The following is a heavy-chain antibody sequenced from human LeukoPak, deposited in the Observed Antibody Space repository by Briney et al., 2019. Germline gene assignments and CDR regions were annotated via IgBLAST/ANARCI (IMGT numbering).Heavy chain of an antibody. CDR1: GETFTIYG. V-gene: IGHV1-18*01. CDR2: ISAYNGNT. J-gene: IGHJ3*02. CDR3: ARDRGSAGYCSSTSCYQNAFDI. Sequence: ASVQIFCNTSGETFTIYGIICGRQAPGQELQWMVWISAYNGNTNYAKKLQGRLTMTTATYTSTAYMELRSLRSDDTGVYYCARDRGSAGYCSSTSCYQNAFDIWGQGTMVTVSS. D-gene: IGHD2-2*01.